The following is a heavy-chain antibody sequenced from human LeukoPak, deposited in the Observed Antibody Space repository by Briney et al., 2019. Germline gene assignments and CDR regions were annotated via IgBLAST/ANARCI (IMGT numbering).Heavy chain of an antibody. CDR2: MNPNSGNT. CDR3: ARGHIGGYCSSTSCFRWRFMDV. D-gene: IGHD2-2*03. V-gene: IGHV1-8*01. Sequence: ASVKVSCKASGYTFTSYDINWVRQATGQGLEWMGWMNPNSGNTGYAQKFQGRVTMTRNTSISTAYMELSSLRSEDTAVYYCARGHIGGYCSSTSCFRWRFMDVWGKGTTVTVSS. CDR1: GYTFTSYD. J-gene: IGHJ6*04.